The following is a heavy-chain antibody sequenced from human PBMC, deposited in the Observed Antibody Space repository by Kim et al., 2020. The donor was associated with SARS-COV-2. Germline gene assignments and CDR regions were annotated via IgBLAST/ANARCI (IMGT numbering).Heavy chain of an antibody. Sequence: ASVKVSCKASGYTFTSYDINWVRQATGQGLEWMGWMNPNSGNTGYAQKFQGRVTMTRNTSISTAYMELSSLRSEDTAVYYCARGGAITMIVVVITPYYYYGMNVWGQGPTVTVSS. CDR3: ARGGAITMIVVVITPYYYYGMNV. V-gene: IGHV1-8*01. D-gene: IGHD3-22*01. CDR2: MNPNSGNT. CDR1: GYTFTSYD. J-gene: IGHJ6*02.